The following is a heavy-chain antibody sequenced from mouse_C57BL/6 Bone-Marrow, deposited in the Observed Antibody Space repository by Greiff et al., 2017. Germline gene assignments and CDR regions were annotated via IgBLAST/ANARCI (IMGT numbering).Heavy chain of an antibody. V-gene: IGHV1-20*01. CDR3: AIGGYYGGNWFAY. CDR2: INPYNGAT. CDR1: GYSFTGYF. D-gene: IGHD1-1*01. Sequence: VQLQQSGPELVKPGDSVKISCKASGYSFTGYFMNWVMQSHGKSLEWIGRINPYNGATFYNQKFKGKATLTVDKSSSTAHMELRSLTSEDSAVYYCAIGGYYGGNWFAYWGQGTLVTVAA. J-gene: IGHJ3*01.